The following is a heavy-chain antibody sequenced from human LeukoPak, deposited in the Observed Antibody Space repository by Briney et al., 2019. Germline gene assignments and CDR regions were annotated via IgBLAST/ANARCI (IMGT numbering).Heavy chain of an antibody. CDR3: ARDRLTGYSDY. D-gene: IGHD3-9*01. CDR2: ISYDGSNK. CDR1: GFTFSSYA. V-gene: IGHV3-30*04. Sequence: GRSLRLSCAASGFTFSSYAMHWVRQAPGKGLEWVAVISYDGSNKYYADSVKGRFTISRDNSKNTLYLQMNSLRAEDTAVYYCARDRLTGYSDYWGQGTLVTVSS. J-gene: IGHJ4*02.